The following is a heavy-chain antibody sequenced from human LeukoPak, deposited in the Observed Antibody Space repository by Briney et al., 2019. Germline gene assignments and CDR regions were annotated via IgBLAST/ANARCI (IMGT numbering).Heavy chain of an antibody. Sequence: PGGSLRLSCAASGFTVSAYAMAWVRQAPGKGLEWVSTIYDDNTYYADSVKGRFTISRDNSKNTLHLQMNSLRAEDTAVYYCAKGIRNSISLNWFDPWGQGTLVTVS. CDR3: AKGIRNSISLNWFDP. CDR2: IYDDNT. V-gene: IGHV3-23*01. D-gene: IGHD2-2*01. CDR1: GFTVSAYA. J-gene: IGHJ5*02.